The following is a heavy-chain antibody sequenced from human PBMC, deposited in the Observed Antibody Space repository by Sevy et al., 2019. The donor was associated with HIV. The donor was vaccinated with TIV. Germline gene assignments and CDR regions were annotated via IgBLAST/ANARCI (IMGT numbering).Heavy chain of an antibody. Sequence: GGPLRLSCAASGFTFSSYAMSWVRQAPGKGLEWVSAISGSGGSTYYADSVKGRFTISRDNSKNTLYLQMNSLRAEDTAVYYCAKVFGIVVVPAAAGFDYWGQGTLVTVSS. D-gene: IGHD2-2*01. CDR1: GFTFSSYA. J-gene: IGHJ4*02. CDR3: AKVFGIVVVPAAAGFDY. CDR2: ISGSGGST. V-gene: IGHV3-23*01.